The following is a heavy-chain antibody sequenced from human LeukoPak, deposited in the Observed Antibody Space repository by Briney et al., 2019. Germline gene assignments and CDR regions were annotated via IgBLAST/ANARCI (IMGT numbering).Heavy chain of an antibody. Sequence: SETLSLTCTVSGGSISSHYWSWIRQPPGKGLEWIGYIYYSGSTNYNPSLESRVTISVDTSKNQFSLKLSSVTAADTAVYYCARGRDYYGSGSYPYYYMDVWGKGTTVTVSS. V-gene: IGHV4-59*11. D-gene: IGHD3-10*01. CDR2: IYYSGST. J-gene: IGHJ6*03. CDR3: ARGRDYYGSGSYPYYYMDV. CDR1: GGSISSHY.